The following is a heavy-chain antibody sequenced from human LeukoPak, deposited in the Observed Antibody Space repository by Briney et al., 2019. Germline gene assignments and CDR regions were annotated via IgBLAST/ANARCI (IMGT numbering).Heavy chain of an antibody. CDR3: AKGRNSGSYFGIDP. V-gene: IGHV3-23*01. CDR1: GFTFSDYA. Sequence: GGSLRLSCAASGFTFSDYAMSWVRQAPGKGLEWVSGIGSSGINTDYATSVKGRFTISRDNTKSTLHLLMNSLRVEDTATYYCAKGRNSGSYFGIDPWGQGTPVSVSS. D-gene: IGHD3-10*01. J-gene: IGHJ5*02. CDR2: IGSSGINT.